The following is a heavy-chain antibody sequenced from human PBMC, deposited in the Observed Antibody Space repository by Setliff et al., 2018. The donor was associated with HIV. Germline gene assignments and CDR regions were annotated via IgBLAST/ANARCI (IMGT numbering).Heavy chain of an antibody. CDR3: AIRREVVVATTRRGLDI. D-gene: IGHD2-15*01. CDR2: MNPNSGNS. V-gene: IGHV1-8*02. J-gene: IGHJ3*02. Sequence: ASVKVSCKASGYNFINNDINWVRQATGQGLEWMGWMNPNSGNSGYAQKFQGRVTMTRSTSFSTAYMELNSLMSEDTAVYFCAIRREVVVATTRRGLDIWGQGTMVTVS. CDR1: GYNFINND.